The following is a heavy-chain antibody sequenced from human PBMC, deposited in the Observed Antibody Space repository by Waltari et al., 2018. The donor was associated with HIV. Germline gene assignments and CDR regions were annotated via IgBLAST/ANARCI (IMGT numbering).Heavy chain of an antibody. CDR1: GFIISRYW. Sequence: EVQLEESGGASVQPGGSLRLSCAASGFIISRYWMHWVRQTPGKGLVWVSRMNEDGNRIDYAGSVRGRFTISRDSAKNTLFLQMNSLRDEDTAMYYCIRDMFGEYDYWGQGALVTVSS. J-gene: IGHJ4*02. V-gene: IGHV3-74*01. CDR3: IRDMFGEYDY. CDR2: MNEDGNRI. D-gene: IGHD3-10*02.